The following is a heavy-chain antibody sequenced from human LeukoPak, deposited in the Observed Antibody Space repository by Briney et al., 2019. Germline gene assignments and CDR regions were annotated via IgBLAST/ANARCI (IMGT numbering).Heavy chain of an antibody. Sequence: ASVKVSCKASGYTFRGYYMHWVRQAPGQGLEWMGWINPNSGGTMYAQKFQGRVAMTRDTSISTAYMELSRLTSDDTAVYYCARDGKYDGDCVLGLFDPWGQGTLVTVSS. CDR3: ARDGKYDGDCVLGLFDP. J-gene: IGHJ5*02. D-gene: IGHD2-21*02. CDR1: GYTFRGYY. V-gene: IGHV1-2*02. CDR2: INPNSGGT.